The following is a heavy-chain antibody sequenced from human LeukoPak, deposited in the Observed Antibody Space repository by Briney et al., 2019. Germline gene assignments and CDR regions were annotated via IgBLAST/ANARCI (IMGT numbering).Heavy chain of an antibody. CDR1: GFTFSSYS. CDR3: ARDAYYDSSGHYYTPYYYYYGMDV. V-gene: IGHV3-21*01. Sequence: GGSLRLSCAASGFTFSSYSMNWVRQAPGKGLEWVSSISSSSSYIYYADSVKGRFTISRDNAKNSLYLQMNSLRAEDTAVYYCARDAYYDSSGHYYTPYYYYYGMDVWGQGTTVTVSS. CDR2: ISSSSSYI. D-gene: IGHD3-22*01. J-gene: IGHJ6*02.